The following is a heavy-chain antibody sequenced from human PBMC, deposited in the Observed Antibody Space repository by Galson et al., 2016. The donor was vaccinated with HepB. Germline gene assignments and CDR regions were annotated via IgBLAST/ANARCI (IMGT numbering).Heavy chain of an antibody. D-gene: IGHD2-8*01. CDR3: ARDGYCTNGVCYTWGWFDP. J-gene: IGHJ5*02. Sequence: SVKVSCKASGYTFTNYGISWVRQAPGQGLEWMGWISAYNGNTNYAQKLQGRVTMTTDISTSTAYMELRSLRSDDTAVYYCARDGYCTNGVCYTWGWFDPWGQGALVTVSS. CDR2: ISAYNGNT. CDR1: GYTFTNYG. V-gene: IGHV1-18*04.